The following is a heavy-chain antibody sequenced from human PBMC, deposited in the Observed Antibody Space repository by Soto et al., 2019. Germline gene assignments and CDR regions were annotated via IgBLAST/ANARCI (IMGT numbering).Heavy chain of an antibody. Sequence: SETLSLTCTVSDGSVSSGSYYWTWIRQPPGKGLEWIGYMYSSGSTLYNPSLKSRVIISVDTSMNQFSLKLSSVTAADTAVYYCAREETYYDFWSGYYTNYYYYGMDVWGQGTTVTVSS. D-gene: IGHD3-3*01. CDR1: DGSVSSGSYY. CDR2: MYSSGST. J-gene: IGHJ6*02. V-gene: IGHV4-61*01. CDR3: AREETYYDFWSGYYTNYYYYGMDV.